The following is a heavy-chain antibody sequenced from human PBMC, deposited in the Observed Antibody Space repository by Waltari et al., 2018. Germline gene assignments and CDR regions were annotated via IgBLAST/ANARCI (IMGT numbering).Heavy chain of an antibody. CDR2: GNAYDSTT. CDR3: AGVGMSASGYDSYSDY. CDR1: GYTFTSYG. Sequence: QVQLVQSGAEVKKPGASVKVSCKASGYTFTSYGISWVRQAPGQGLEWMGGGNAYDSTTNNAQKLQGRVTMTTEPSTSAAYMELRGRRSDDTAVYYCAGVGMSASGYDSYSDYWGQGALFTVAS. V-gene: IGHV1-18*01. D-gene: IGHD5-12*01. J-gene: IGHJ4*02.